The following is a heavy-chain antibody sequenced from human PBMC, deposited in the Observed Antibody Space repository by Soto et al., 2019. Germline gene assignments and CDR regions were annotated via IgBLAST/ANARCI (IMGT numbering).Heavy chain of an antibody. J-gene: IGHJ3*02. CDR3: ARDKWRPAATTADVWDI. CDR1: GFTFSDYY. D-gene: IGHD2-15*01. CDR2: ISSSGSTI. Sequence: GGSLRLSCAASGFTFSDYYMSWIRQAPGKGLEWVSYISSSGSTIYYADSVKGRFTISRDNAKNSLYLQMNSLRAEDTAVYYCARDKWRPAATTADVWDIWGQGTMVTVSS. V-gene: IGHV3-11*01.